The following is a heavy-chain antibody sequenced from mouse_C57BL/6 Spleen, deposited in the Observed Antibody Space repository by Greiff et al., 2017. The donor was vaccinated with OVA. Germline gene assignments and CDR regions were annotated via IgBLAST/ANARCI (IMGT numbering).Heavy chain of an antibody. CDR3: ARDTDSSIAY. CDR1: GYSITSGYY. D-gene: IGHD3-2*01. CDR2: ISYDGSN. Sequence: ESGPGLVKPSQSLSLTCSVTGYSITSGYYWNWIRQFPGNKLEWMGYISYDGSNNYNPSLKNRISITRDTSKNQFFLKLNSVTTEDTATYYCARDTDSSIAYWGQGTLVTVSA. V-gene: IGHV3-6*01. J-gene: IGHJ3*01.